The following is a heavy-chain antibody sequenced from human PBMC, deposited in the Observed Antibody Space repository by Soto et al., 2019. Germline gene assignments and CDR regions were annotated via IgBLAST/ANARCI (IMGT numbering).Heavy chain of an antibody. CDR1: GGSISSYY. CDR3: ARVAGRHLSFDY. CDR2: IYTSGST. D-gene: IGHD6-25*01. V-gene: IGHV4-4*07. J-gene: IGHJ4*02. Sequence: QVQLQESGPGLVKPSETLSLTCTVSGGSISSYYWSWIRQPAGKGLAWIGRIYTSGSTNYNPSLKSRVTMSVDTAKNQFSRKLSSVTAADTAVYYCARVAGRHLSFDYWGQGTLVTVSS.